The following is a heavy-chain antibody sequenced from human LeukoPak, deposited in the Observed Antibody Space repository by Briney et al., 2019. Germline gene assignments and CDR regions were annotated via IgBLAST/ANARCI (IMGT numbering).Heavy chain of an antibody. J-gene: IGHJ5*02. CDR1: GGSFSGYY. V-gene: IGHV4-34*01. D-gene: IGHD6-6*01. Sequence: SETLSLTCAVYGGSFSGYYWSWIRQPPGKGLEWIGEINHSGSTNYNPSLKSRVTISVDTSKNQFSLKLSSVTAADTAVYYCASLYSSSSYWFDPWGQGTLVTVSS. CDR2: INHSGST. CDR3: ASLYSSSSYWFDP.